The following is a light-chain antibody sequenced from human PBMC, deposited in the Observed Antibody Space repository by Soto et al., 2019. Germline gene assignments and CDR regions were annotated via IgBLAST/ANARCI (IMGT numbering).Light chain of an antibody. V-gene: IGLV4-69*01. CDR2: VNSDGSH. CDR1: SGHSNYD. J-gene: IGLJ2*01. Sequence: QPVLTQSPSASASLGASVKLTCTLSSGHSNYDIAWHQQQPEKGPRYLMKVNSDGSHTKGDGIPDRFSGSSSGAERYLTISSLQSEDEADYYCQTWGNGIVLFGGGTKLTVL. CDR3: QTWGNGIVL.